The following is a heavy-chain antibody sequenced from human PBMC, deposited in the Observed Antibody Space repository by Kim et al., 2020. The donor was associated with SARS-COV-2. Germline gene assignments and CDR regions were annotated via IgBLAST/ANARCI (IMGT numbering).Heavy chain of an antibody. CDR3: ARLMWLTDSPYYFDY. J-gene: IGHJ4*02. CDR1: GDSISSSNYY. CDR2: IFYSGST. Sequence: SETLSLTCTVSGDSISSSNYYWGWIRQPPGKGLEWIGSIFYSGSTYYNPSLKSRVTISVDTSKNQFSLKVSSVTAADTAVYYCARLMWLTDSPYYFDYWGQGTLVTVSS. V-gene: IGHV4-39*01. D-gene: IGHD5-12*01.